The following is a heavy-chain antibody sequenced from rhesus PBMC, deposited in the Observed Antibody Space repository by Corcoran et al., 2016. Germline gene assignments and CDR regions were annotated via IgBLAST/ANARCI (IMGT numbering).Heavy chain of an antibody. CDR1: GGSFSGYY. V-gene: IGHV4-165*01. CDR3: ARLGYSSGWYGVLDY. CDR2: ISVSSGAP. Sequence: QVQLQESGPGLVKPSETLSLTCAVSGGSFSGYYWGWIRQPPGKGLEWIGYISVSSGAPAYNPPLKSQIHLSTDTSENQFSLKLSSVTAADTAVYYCARLGYSSGWYGVLDYWGQGVLVTVSS. D-gene: IGHD6-31*01. J-gene: IGHJ4*01.